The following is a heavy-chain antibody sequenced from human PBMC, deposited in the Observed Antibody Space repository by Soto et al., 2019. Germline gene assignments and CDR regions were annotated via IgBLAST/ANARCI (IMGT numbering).Heavy chain of an antibody. CDR3: ARGVSAGVDY. V-gene: IGHV1-8*01. D-gene: IGHD1-26*01. J-gene: IGHJ4*02. Sequence: QVQLVQSGAEVREPGGSVKVSCKASGYSFTSLDINWVRQTAGQGLEWMGWMQPSTGRTGYAQKFQDRVTMTRDTSINTAYIELTTLTSDDTAFYYCARGVSAGVDYWGQGTLVTVSS. CDR2: MQPSTGRT. CDR1: GYSFTSLD.